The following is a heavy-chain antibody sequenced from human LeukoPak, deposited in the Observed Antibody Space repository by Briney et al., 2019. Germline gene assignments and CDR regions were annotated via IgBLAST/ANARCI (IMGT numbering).Heavy chain of an antibody. CDR2: LDPGNGEI. Sequence: APVKVSCKVSGHTLSDLTMHWVRQAPGKGLEWMGGLDPGNGEIIYAQKFQGRVTMTEDASTDTAYMELSSLKSEDTAVYYCAAGGLYDLLPYWGQGTLVTVSS. D-gene: IGHD3-3*01. CDR3: AAGGLYDLLPY. CDR1: GHTLSDLT. V-gene: IGHV1-24*01. J-gene: IGHJ4*02.